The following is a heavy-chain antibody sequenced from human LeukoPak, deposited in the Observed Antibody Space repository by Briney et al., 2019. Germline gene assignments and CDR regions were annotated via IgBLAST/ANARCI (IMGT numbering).Heavy chain of an antibody. CDR2: IYYTGST. CDR3: ARRGDLGRAFDV. V-gene: IGHV4-39*01. J-gene: IGHJ3*01. D-gene: IGHD2-21*02. CDR1: GGSISSSTYY. Sequence: PSETLSLTCTVSGGSISSSTYYWGWIRQPPGKGLEWIGSIYYTGSTYYNPSLKSRVTISVDTSKNQYSLKLSSVTAVDTAVYYCARRGDLGRAFDVWGQGTMVTVSS.